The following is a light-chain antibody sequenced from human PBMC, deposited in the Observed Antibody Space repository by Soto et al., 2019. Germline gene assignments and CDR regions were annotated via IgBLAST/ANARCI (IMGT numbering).Light chain of an antibody. CDR2: GNI. J-gene: IGLJ3*02. CDR3: QSYDSSLSGWV. CDR1: TSNIGAGYD. V-gene: IGLV1-40*01. Sequence: QYVLTQPPSVSGAPGQRVTISCTGSTSNIGAGYDVQWYRQLPGTAPKLLIFGNINRPSGVPDRFSGSKSGTSASLAIAGLQAEDEADYSCQSYDSSLSGWVFGGGTKLTVL.